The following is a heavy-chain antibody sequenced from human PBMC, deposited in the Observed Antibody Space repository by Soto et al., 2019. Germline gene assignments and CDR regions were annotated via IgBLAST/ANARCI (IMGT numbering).Heavy chain of an antibody. V-gene: IGHV5-51*01. J-gene: IGHJ5*02. Sequence: GESLKISCRTSRYRFTSYWIAWVRQMPGKGLEWMGIIFPSDSDTRYSPSFQGQVTISADRSTSTVFLQWASLKASDTAVYFCARKDKSGYFNWFDPWGQGTLVTVSS. CDR2: IFPSDSDT. CDR3: ARKDKSGYFNWFDP. D-gene: IGHD3-22*01. CDR1: RYRFTSYW.